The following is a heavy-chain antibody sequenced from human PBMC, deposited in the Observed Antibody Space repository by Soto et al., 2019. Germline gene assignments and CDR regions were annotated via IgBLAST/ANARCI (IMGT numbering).Heavy chain of an antibody. V-gene: IGHV4-4*02. CDR3: ARLIGGYGMDV. J-gene: IGHJ6*02. CDR2: IYHSGST. CDR1: GGSIISSHW. Sequence: QVQLQESGPGLVKPSGTLSLTCGVSGGSIISSHWWNWVRQPPGKGLEWIGQIYHSGSTNYNPSLKNRVTISVDKSKNHFSLEVTSVTAADTAFYYCARLIGGYGMDVWGQGATVSVSS. D-gene: IGHD3-10*01.